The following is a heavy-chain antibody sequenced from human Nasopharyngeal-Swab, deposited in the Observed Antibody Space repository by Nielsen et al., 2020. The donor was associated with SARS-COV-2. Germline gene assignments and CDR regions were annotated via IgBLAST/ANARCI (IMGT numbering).Heavy chain of an antibody. Sequence: GGSLRLSCAASGFTFSSFGMHWVRQAPGKGLEWVANISPDGGQKYYADSVKGRFTISRDNAKNTLYLQMDSLRGEDTAVYYCARDAPAHYGAFYWGRGTLVTVSS. CDR1: GFTFSSFG. CDR2: ISPDGGQK. V-gene: IGHV3-7*01. J-gene: IGHJ4*02. D-gene: IGHD4-17*01. CDR3: ARDAPAHYGAFY.